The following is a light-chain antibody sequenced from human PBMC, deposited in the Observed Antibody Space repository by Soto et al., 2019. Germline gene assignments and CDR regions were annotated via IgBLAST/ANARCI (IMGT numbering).Light chain of an antibody. J-gene: IGLJ3*02. CDR3: CSFAGTYTWV. CDR1: SSDVGGYNF. CDR2: DVN. V-gene: IGLV2-11*01. Sequence: QSVLTQPRSVSGSPGQSVTISCTGTSSDVGGYNFVSWYQQHPGKAPKLVIYDVNKRPSGVPNRFSGSKSGNTASLTISGLQAEDEADYCCCSFAGTYTWVFGGGTKLTVL.